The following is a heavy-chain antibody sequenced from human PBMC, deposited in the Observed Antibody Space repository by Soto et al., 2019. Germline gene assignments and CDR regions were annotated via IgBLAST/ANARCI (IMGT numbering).Heavy chain of an antibody. D-gene: IGHD5-12*01. V-gene: IGHV1-3*05. J-gene: IGHJ4*02. Sequence: QVQVVQSGAEEKKPGASVKVSCTASGYTFTGYAIHWVRQAPGQRLEWMGWINAGNGNTKYSQKFQGRVTITRDTSASTAYMELSSLRSEDTAVYYCARAVAGPADFDYWGQGTLVTVSS. CDR3: ARAVAGPADFDY. CDR1: GYTFTGYA. CDR2: INAGNGNT.